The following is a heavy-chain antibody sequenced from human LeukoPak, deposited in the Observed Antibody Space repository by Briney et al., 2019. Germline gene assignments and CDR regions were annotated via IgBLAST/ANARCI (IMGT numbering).Heavy chain of an antibody. J-gene: IGHJ3*01. CDR2: SDSGGNA. CDR3: AHSKRGGGYYINAFAV. CDR1: GASTSAYY. D-gene: IGHD1-26*01. Sequence: SETLSLTCTVSGASTSAYYWSWIRQPPGQGLGSIGYSDSGGNANYNPSLKPRVTISIDTSENQFSLRLTSVTAADTAVYFCAHSKRGGGYYINAFAVWGQGTLVTISS. V-gene: IGHV4-59*01.